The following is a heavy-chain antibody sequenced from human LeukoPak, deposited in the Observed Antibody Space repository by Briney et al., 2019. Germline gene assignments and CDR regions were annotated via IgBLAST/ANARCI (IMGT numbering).Heavy chain of an antibody. CDR3: TRAVGSSSRDYHYYYGMDV. CDR2: INHSGST. J-gene: IGHJ6*02. D-gene: IGHD6-6*01. Sequence: SETLSLTCAVYGVSFSGYYWSWIRQPPGKGLEWIGEINHSGSTNYNPSLKSRVTISVDTSKNQFSLKLSSVTAADTAVYYCTRAVGSSSRDYHYYYGMDVWGQGTTVTVSS. CDR1: GVSFSGYY. V-gene: IGHV4-34*01.